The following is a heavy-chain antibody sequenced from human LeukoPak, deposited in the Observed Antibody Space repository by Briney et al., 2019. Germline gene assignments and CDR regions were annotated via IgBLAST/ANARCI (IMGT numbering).Heavy chain of an antibody. J-gene: IGHJ6*02. D-gene: IGHD3-22*01. Sequence: GASVKVSCKVSGYTLTELSLHWVRQAPGKGLEWMGRFDPEDGETIYARKFQGRVTMTTDTSASTAYMELRSLRSDDTAVYYCARDSLYYYDSSDYYFQYYYYYGMDVWGQGTTVTVSS. CDR1: GYTLTELS. CDR2: FDPEDGET. V-gene: IGHV1-24*01. CDR3: ARDSLYYYDSSDYYFQYYYYYGMDV.